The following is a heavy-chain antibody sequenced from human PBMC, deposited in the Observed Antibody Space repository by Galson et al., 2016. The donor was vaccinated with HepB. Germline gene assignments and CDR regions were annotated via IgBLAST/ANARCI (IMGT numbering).Heavy chain of an antibody. CDR3: ARTKWGWFDP. CDR1: GDSVSSNSAA. CDR2: TYYRSKWYH. Sequence: CAIPGDSVSSNSAAWNWIRQSPSRGLEWLGRTYYRSKWYHDYAVSVKSRILINPDTSKNHFSLQLNPVTPEDTAVYYCARTKWGWFDPWGQGTLVTVSS. V-gene: IGHV6-1*01. J-gene: IGHJ5*02. D-gene: IGHD2-8*01.